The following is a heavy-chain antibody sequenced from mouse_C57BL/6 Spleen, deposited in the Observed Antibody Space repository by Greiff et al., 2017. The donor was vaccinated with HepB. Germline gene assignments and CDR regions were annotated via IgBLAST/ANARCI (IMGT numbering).Heavy chain of an antibody. CDR1: GFTFSSYA. CDR2: ISDGGSYT. Sequence: EVKLMESGGGLVKPGGSLKLSCAASGFTFSSYAMSWVRQTPEKRLEWVATISDGGSYTYYPDNVKGRFTISRDNAKNNLYLQMSHLKSEDTAMYYCARGGIKDWYFDVWGTGTTVTVSS. CDR3: ARGGIKDWYFDV. D-gene: IGHD2-4*01. V-gene: IGHV5-4*03. J-gene: IGHJ1*03.